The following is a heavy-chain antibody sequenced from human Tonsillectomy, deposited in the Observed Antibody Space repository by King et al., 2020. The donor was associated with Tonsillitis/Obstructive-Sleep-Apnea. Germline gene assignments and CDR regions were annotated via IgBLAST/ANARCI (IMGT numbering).Heavy chain of an antibody. D-gene: IGHD1-1*01. Sequence: VQLVESGGSLVQPGGSLRLSCEASGLTLSDSVMNWVRQAPGRGLEWVSTLTKVNDGTIYADSVKGRFTVSRNNSKNILFLQMTSLRAEETAVYYCVSRKAWKGFDSWGPGTLVSVSS. V-gene: IGHV3-23*04. CDR1: GLTLSDSV. CDR2: LTKVNDGT. CDR3: VSRKAWKGFDS. J-gene: IGHJ4*02.